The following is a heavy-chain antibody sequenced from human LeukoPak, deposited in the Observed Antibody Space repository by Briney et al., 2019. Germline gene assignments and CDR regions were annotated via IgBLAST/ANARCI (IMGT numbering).Heavy chain of an antibody. CDR2: IYYSGST. Sequence: SGTLSLTCTVSGGSVSSGSYYWSWIRQPPGKGLEWIGYIYYSGSTNYNPSLKSRVTISVDTSKNQFSLKLSSVTAADTAVYYCARDLLYNWFDPWGQGTLVTVSS. V-gene: IGHV4-61*01. D-gene: IGHD2/OR15-2a*01. CDR1: GGSVSSGSYY. J-gene: IGHJ5*02. CDR3: ARDLLYNWFDP.